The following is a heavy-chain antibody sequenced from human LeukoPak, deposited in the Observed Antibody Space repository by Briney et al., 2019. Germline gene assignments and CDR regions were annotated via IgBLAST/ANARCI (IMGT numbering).Heavy chain of an antibody. CDR2: INHSGST. Sequence: SETLSLTCAVYGGSFSGYYWSWIRQPPGKGLEWIGEINHSGSTNYNPSLKSRATISVDTSKNQFTLKLSSVTAADTAVYYCARLRVSGSYLYYFDYWGQGTLVTVSS. J-gene: IGHJ4*02. D-gene: IGHD1-26*01. CDR3: ARLRVSGSYLYYFDY. V-gene: IGHV4-34*01. CDR1: GGSFSGYY.